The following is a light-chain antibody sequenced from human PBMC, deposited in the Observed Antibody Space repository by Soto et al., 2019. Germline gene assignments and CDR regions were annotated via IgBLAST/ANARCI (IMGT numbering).Light chain of an antibody. CDR3: QHYDRWPPT. J-gene: IGKJ1*01. CDR1: QAIDTN. V-gene: IGKV3-15*01. CDR2: DAS. Sequence: EVVMTQSPATLSVSPGEGATLSCRASQAIDTNLGWYQQKPGQAPRLLIYDASIRDTGIPARFSGSGSGTEFTLTISSLQSEDFAVYYCQHYDRWPPTFGQGTKVEI.